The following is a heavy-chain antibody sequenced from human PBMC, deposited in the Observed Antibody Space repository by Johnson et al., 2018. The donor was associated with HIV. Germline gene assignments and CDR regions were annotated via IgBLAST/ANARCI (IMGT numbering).Heavy chain of an antibody. Sequence: VQLVESGGGVVQPGRSLRLSCTASAFTFSNYAMHWVRQTPGKGLEWVSGINWNGGRTGYADSVKGRFTISRDNSKNTLYLQRNSLRAEDTAVYYCATSYLEWLFDIWGQGTMVTVSS. J-gene: IGHJ3*02. CDR1: AFTFSNYA. CDR2: INWNGGRT. CDR3: ATSYLEWLFDI. D-gene: IGHD3-3*01. V-gene: IGHV3-20*04.